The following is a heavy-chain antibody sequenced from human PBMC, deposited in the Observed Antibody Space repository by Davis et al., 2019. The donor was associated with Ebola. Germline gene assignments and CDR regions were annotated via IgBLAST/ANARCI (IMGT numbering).Heavy chain of an antibody. J-gene: IGHJ4*02. D-gene: IGHD2-8*02. CDR2: IKHAESQR. V-gene: IGHV3-7*01. CDR3: ARDLKPASAGGVPSDQFDY. Sequence: AGSLSLSCVASGFTFPTYYMTWVRQAPGKGLEWVANIKHAESQRYYADSVKGRFYISRDNSKNSLYLQINSLRAEDTAVYYCARDLKPASAGGVPSDQFDYWGQGTLVTVSS. CDR1: GFTFPTYY.